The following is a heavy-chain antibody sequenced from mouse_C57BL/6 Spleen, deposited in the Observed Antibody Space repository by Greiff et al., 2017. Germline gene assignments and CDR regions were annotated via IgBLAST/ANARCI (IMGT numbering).Heavy chain of an antibody. CDR3: TRDYGNYYAMDY. J-gene: IGHJ4*01. D-gene: IGHD2-1*01. CDR1: GFTFSSYA. Sequence: EVMLVESGEGLVKPGGSLKLSCAASGFTFSSYAMSWVRQTPEKRLEWVAYISSGGDYIYYADTVKGRFTISRDNARNTLYLQMSSLKSEDTAMYYCTRDYGNYYAMDYWGQGTSVTVSS. V-gene: IGHV5-9-1*02. CDR2: ISSGGDYI.